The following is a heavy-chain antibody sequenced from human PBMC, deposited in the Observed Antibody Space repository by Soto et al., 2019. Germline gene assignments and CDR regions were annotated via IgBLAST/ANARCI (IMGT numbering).Heavy chain of an antibody. V-gene: IGHV3-7*01. D-gene: IGHD2-2*01. CDR1: GFTFSSYW. J-gene: IGHJ6*03. CDR3: AREGIVPAALRYYYYMDV. CDR2: IKQDGSEK. Sequence: GGSLRLSCAASGFTFSSYWMSWVRQAPGKGLEWVANIKQDGSEKYYVDSVKGRFTISRDNAKNSLYLQMNSLRAEDTAVYYCAREGIVPAALRYYYYMDVWGKGTTVTVSS.